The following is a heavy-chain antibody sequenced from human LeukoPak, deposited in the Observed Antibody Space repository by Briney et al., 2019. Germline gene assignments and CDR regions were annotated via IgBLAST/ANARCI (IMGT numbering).Heavy chain of an antibody. CDR1: GGSFSGYY. CDR2: INHSGST. D-gene: IGHD4-17*01. CDR3: ARASGDYATDDAFDI. V-gene: IGHV4-34*01. Sequence: SETLSLTCAVYGGSFSGYYWSWIRQPPGKRLEWIGEINHSGSTNYNPSLKSRVTISVDTSKNQFSLKLSSVTAADTAVYYCARASGDYATDDAFDIWGQGTMVTVSS. J-gene: IGHJ3*02.